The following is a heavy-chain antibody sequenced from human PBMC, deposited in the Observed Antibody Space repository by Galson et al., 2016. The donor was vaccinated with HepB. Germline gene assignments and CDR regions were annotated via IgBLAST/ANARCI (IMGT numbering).Heavy chain of an antibody. CDR1: GGSISSSTYY. CDR3: ARHPFDC. CDR2: IYYSVNT. Sequence: TLSLTCTVSGGSISSSTYYWGWIRQPPGRELEWIGSIYYSVNTQYNPSLKSRVTMSVDTSKNQFSLKLSSVTAADTAIYYCARHPFDCWGQGTLVTVSS. J-gene: IGHJ4*02. V-gene: IGHV4-39*01.